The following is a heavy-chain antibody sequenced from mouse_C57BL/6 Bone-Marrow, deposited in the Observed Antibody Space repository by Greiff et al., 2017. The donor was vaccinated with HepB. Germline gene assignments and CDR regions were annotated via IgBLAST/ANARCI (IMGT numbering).Heavy chain of an antibody. CDR3: ARPLITTEGGFAY. J-gene: IGHJ3*01. CDR2: ISSGGSYT. D-gene: IGHD1-1*01. V-gene: IGHV5-6*01. CDR1: GFTFSSYG. Sequence: EVQVVESGGDLVKPGGSLKLSCAASGFTFSSYGMSWVRQTPDKRLEWVATISSGGSYTYYPDSVKGRFTISRDNAKNTLYLQMSSLKSEDTAMYYCARPLITTEGGFAYWGQGTLVTVSA.